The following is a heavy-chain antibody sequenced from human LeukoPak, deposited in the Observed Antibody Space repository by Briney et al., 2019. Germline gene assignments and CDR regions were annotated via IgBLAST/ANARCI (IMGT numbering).Heavy chain of an antibody. CDR2: IIPIFGTA. CDR1: GGTFSSYA. V-gene: IGHV1-69*05. CDR3: ARAPFSGYDHYYMDV. D-gene: IGHD3-22*01. J-gene: IGHJ6*03. Sequence: SVKVSCKASGGTFSSYAISWVRQAPGQGLEWMGRIIPIFGTANYAQKFQGRVTITTDESTSTAYMELSSLRSEDTAVYYCARAPFSGYDHYYMDVWGKGTAVTVSS.